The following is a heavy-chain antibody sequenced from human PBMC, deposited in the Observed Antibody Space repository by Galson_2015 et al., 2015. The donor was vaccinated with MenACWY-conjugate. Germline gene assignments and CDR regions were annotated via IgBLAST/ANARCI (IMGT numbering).Heavy chain of an antibody. CDR3: ARDPRGVVGGYFDY. D-gene: IGHD2-2*01. Sequence: SLRLSCAASGFTFNSYALHWVRQAPGKGLEWVAVVSYDESDKYYADSVKGRFTISRANSKNTLYLQMNSLRAEDTALYYCARDPRGVVGGYFDYWGQGTLVTVSS. V-gene: IGHV3-30*04. CDR1: GFTFNSYA. J-gene: IGHJ4*02. CDR2: VSYDESDK.